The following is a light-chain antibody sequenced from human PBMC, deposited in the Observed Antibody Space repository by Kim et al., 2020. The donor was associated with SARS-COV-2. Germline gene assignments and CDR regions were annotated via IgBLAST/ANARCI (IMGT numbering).Light chain of an antibody. Sequence: SASTGDRVTITCRASQAISSYLAWYQQKPGKAPKLLIYAASTLQSGVPSRFSGSGSGTDFTLTISCLQSEDFATYYCQQYYNYPYTFGQGTKLEIK. CDR3: QQYYNYPYT. J-gene: IGKJ2*01. CDR2: AAS. CDR1: QAISSY. V-gene: IGKV1-8*01.